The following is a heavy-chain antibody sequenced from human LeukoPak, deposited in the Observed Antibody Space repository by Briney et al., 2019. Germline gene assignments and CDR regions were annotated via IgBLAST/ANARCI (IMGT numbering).Heavy chain of an antibody. CDR3: ARGNPNYLGYYYMDV. J-gene: IGHJ6*03. CDR2: IIPIFGTA. D-gene: IGHD1-7*01. V-gene: IGHV1-69*05. Sequence: SVKVSFKASGGTFSIYAISWVRQAPGQGLEWMGGIIPIFGTANYAQKFQGRVTITTDESTSTAYMELSSLRSEDTAVYYCARGNPNYLGYYYMDVWGKGTTVTVSS. CDR1: GGTFSIYA.